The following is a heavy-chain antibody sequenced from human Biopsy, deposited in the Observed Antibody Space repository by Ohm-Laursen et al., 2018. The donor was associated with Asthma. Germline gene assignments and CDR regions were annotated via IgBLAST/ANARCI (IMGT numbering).Heavy chain of an antibody. D-gene: IGHD2-21*01. CDR2: IAWDGINS. Sequence: SLRLSCSAPGFTFSTYGTHWVRQAPGKGLEWVAFIAWDGINSYYADSVKGRFTISRDNSRNTLYLQKNSLRADDTAVYYCARAGESDLVGGLDVWGQGTTVIVS. CDR3: ARAGESDLVGGLDV. CDR1: GFTFSTYG. J-gene: IGHJ6*02. V-gene: IGHV3-30*03.